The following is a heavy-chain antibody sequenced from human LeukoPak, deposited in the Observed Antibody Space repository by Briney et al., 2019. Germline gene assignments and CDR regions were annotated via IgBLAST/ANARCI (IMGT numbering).Heavy chain of an antibody. V-gene: IGHV4-39*01. Sequence: PSETLSLTCTVSGGSISSSLYFWAWIRQPPGKGLEWIGSIYYSGNTYYNPSLKSRVTISVDTSKNQFSLKLSAVTAADTAVYYFARHIYGFDIWGQGTMVTVSS. CDR3: ARHIYGFDI. CDR1: GGSISSSLYF. CDR2: IYYSGNT. J-gene: IGHJ3*02.